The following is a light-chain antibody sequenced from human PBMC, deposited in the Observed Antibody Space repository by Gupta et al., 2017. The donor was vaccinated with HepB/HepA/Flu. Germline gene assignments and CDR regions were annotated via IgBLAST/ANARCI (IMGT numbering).Light chain of an antibody. CDR2: WAS. J-gene: IGKJ1*01. CDR1: QSVLYSSNNKNY. Sequence: DIVMTQSPDSLAVSLGERATINCKSSQSVLYSSNNKNYLAWYQQKPGQPPKLLIYWASTRESGVPDRFSGSGSGTXFTLTIXSLHAEDVAVYYCQQDDTTPTTFGXGTKLEIK. V-gene: IGKV4-1*01. CDR3: QQDDTTPTT.